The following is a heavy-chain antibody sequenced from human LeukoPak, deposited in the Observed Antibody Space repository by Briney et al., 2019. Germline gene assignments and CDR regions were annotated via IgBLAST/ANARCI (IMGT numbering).Heavy chain of an antibody. Sequence: SETLSLTCAVYGGSFSGYYWSWIRQPPGKGLEWIGEINRSGSTNYNPSLKSRVTISVDTSKNQFSLKLSSVTAADTAVYYCARGATWVYYMDVWGKGTTVTMSS. V-gene: IGHV4-34*01. CDR3: ARGATWVYYMDV. CDR1: GGSFSGYY. J-gene: IGHJ6*03. D-gene: IGHD1-26*01. CDR2: INRSGST.